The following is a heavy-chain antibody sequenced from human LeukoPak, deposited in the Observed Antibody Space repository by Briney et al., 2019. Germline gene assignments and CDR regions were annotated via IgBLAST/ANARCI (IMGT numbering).Heavy chain of an antibody. CDR1: GFTFTNYE. J-gene: IGHJ6*03. V-gene: IGHV3-48*03. CDR2: ISATGSLI. Sequence: PGGSLRLSCAASGFTFTNYEMIWIRQAPGKGLEWVSFISATGSLIQYGDSVKGRFTISRDNAKNTLYLQMNSLRAEDTAVYYCASWWFGEAYYYYMDVWGKGTTVTISS. CDR3: ASWWFGEAYYYYMDV. D-gene: IGHD3-10*01.